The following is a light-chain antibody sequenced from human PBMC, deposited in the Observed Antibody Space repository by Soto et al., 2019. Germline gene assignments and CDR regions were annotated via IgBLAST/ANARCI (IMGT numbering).Light chain of an antibody. CDR2: WAS. V-gene: IGKV4-1*01. Sequence: DLVLTPSPDSLAVSLGESSTINCKSSQSVLYSSNNKNYLAWYQQKPGQPPKLLIYWASTRESGVPDRFSGSGSGTDFTLTISSLQAEDVAVYYCQQYYSPPHTFGPGTKVDI. CDR3: QQYYSPPHT. CDR1: QSVLYSSNNKNY. J-gene: IGKJ3*01.